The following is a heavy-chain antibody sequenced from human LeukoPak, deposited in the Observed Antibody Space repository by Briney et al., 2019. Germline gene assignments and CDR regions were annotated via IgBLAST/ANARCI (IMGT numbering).Heavy chain of an antibody. V-gene: IGHV3-23*01. D-gene: IGHD6-6*01. CDR2: ISSDGRYI. J-gene: IGHJ4*02. Sequence: PGGSLRLSCGGSGFTLSRNAINWVRQTPGKGLEWLSAISSDGRYIYYTDSVKGRFTTSRDNSRNTVYLQMNGLRVEDTAVYSCATVMGSSPSTAYFAYWGQGTLVTVSS. CDR1: GFTLSRNA. CDR3: ATVMGSSPSTAYFAY.